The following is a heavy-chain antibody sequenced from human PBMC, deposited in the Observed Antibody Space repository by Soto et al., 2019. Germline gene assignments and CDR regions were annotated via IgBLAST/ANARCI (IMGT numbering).Heavy chain of an antibody. D-gene: IGHD6-19*01. CDR3: ARDLTGAAAGTLDGYSSGWYYYGMDV. CDR2: IYSGGST. Sequence: GSLRLSCAASGFTVSSNYMSWVRQAPGKGLEWVSVIYSGGSTYYADSVKGRFTISRDNSKNTLYLQMNSLRAEDTAVYYCARDLTGAAAGTLDGYSSGWYYYGMDVWGQGTTVTVSS. J-gene: IGHJ6*02. CDR1: GFTVSSNY. V-gene: IGHV3-66*01.